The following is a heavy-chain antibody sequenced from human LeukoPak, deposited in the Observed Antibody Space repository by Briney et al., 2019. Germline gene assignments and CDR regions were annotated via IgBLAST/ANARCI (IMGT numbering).Heavy chain of an antibody. CDR1: GGTFSSYA. J-gene: IGHJ4*02. CDR3: ARALRGYSGYADPSFDY. CDR2: IIPIFGTA. V-gene: IGHV1-69*05. Sequence: ASVKVSCKASGGTFSSYAISLVRQAPGQGLEWMGGIIPIFGTANYAQKFQGRVTITTDESTSTAYMELSSLRSEDTAVYYCARALRGYSGYADPSFDYWGQGTLVTVSS. D-gene: IGHD5-12*01.